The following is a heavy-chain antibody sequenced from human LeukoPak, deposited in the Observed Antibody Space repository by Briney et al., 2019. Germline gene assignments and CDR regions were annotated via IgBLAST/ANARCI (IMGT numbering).Heavy chain of an antibody. Sequence: SVTLSFKASGGTFSSYAISWVRQAPGQGLEWMGRIIPIFGTANYAQKFQGRVTITTDESTSQSSMELSSLRSEDTAVYYCARDQYDSSGYYYYWGQGTLVTVSS. D-gene: IGHD3-22*01. CDR1: GGTFSSYA. J-gene: IGHJ4*02. V-gene: IGHV1-69*05. CDR2: IIPIFGTA. CDR3: ARDQYDSSGYYYY.